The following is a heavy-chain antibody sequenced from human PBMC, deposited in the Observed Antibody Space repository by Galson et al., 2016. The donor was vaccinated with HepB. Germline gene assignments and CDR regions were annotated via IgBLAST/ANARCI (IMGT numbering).Heavy chain of an antibody. D-gene: IGHD6-13*01. V-gene: IGHV3-30*18. J-gene: IGHJ4*02. CDR3: AKWSDAAATY. CDR1: GFTFSSYG. CDR2: MIYDGSKQ. Sequence: SLRLSCAASGFTFSSYGMHWVRQAPGKGLEWVALMIYDGSKQYYADSVKGRFTISRDNSKNTLYLQMSSLTAEDTAVYYCAKWSDAAATYWGQGALVTVSS.